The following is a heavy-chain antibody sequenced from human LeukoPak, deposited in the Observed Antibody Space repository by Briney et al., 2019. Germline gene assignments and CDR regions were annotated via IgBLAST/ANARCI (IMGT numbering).Heavy chain of an antibody. CDR1: GYTFTSCD. CDR2: MNPNSGNT. J-gene: IGHJ4*02. Sequence: ASLKVSCKASGYTFTSCDINWVRHATGQGLEWMGWMNPNSGNTGYGQRFQGRITMTRDIYIGTAYMELSNLTSEDTAIYYCTRGSSGRRDNWGQGTLVTVSA. V-gene: IGHV1-8*01. D-gene: IGHD6-19*01. CDR3: TRGSSGRRDN.